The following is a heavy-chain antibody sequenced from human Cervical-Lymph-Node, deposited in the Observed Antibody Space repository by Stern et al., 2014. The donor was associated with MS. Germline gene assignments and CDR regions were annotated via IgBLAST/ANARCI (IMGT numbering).Heavy chain of an antibody. Sequence: VQLVESGGGVVQPGRSLRLSCAASGFTFSSYAMHWVRQAPGKGLEWVAVISYDGSNKYYADSVKGRFTISRDNSKNTLYLQMNSLRAEDTAVYYCARDWAAFVTAIDYWGQGTLVTVSS. D-gene: IGHD2-21*01. V-gene: IGHV3-30*04. J-gene: IGHJ4*02. CDR3: ARDWAAFVTAIDY. CDR2: ISYDGSNK. CDR1: GFTFSSYA.